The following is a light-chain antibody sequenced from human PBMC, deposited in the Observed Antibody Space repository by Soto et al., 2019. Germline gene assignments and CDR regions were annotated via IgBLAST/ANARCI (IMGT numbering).Light chain of an antibody. Sequence: DIQMTPSPSTLSAAVGDRVTITCRASQSISSWLAWYQQKPGTAPKVLLYHASNLQSGVRSRVSGSGSGTEFTLTIRRLQPDDFASYYCQQYNSYSFGQGTKVDIK. J-gene: IGKJ1*01. V-gene: IGKV1-5*01. CDR3: QQYNSYS. CDR2: HAS. CDR1: QSISSW.